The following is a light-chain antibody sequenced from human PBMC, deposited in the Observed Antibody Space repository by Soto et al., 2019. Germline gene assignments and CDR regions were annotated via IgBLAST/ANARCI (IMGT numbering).Light chain of an antibody. CDR2: GAY. CDR1: QRVSTSY. Sequence: EIVLTQSPGILSVSPGEGATLSCRASQRVSTSYVAWYQQRPGQAPRPLIYGAYTRATGIPDRFSGSGSGTDFTINIGRLEPEDFAVYFCQQYFTSPTFGQGTKVEIK. J-gene: IGKJ1*01. V-gene: IGKV3-20*01. CDR3: QQYFTSPT.